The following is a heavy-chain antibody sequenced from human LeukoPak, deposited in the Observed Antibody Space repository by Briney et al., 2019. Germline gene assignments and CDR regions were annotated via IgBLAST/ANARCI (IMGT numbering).Heavy chain of an antibody. J-gene: IGHJ3*02. V-gene: IGHV3-48*03. CDR1: GVTFSSYE. CDR3: VGGEIAFDI. CDR2: ISSSGSTI. D-gene: IGHD4-23*01. Sequence: PGGSLRLSCAASGVTFSSYEMNWVRQAPGKGLEWVSYISSSGSTIYYADSVKGRFTISRDNAKNSLYLQMNTLRAEDTAVYYCVGGEIAFDIWGQGTMVTVSS.